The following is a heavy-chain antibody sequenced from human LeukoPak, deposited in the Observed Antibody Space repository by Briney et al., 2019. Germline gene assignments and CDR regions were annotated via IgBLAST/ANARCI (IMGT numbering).Heavy chain of an antibody. J-gene: IGHJ4*02. CDR3: SRENGAFSPFGY. CDR2: INHSGST. Sequence: SETLSLTCAVFGGSFGDYYWSWIRQFPGKGLEWIGEINHSGSTSYNPSLESRVTVSLDKSKNQLSLNLTSVTAADTAVYYCSRENGAFSPFGYWGQGTLVTVLS. CDR1: GGSFGDYY. D-gene: IGHD2-8*01. V-gene: IGHV4-34*01.